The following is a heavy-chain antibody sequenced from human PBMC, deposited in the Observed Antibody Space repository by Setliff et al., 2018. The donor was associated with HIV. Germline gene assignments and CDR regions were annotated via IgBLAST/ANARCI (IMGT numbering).Heavy chain of an antibody. Sequence: GGSLRLSCAASGFTFSSSWMTWVRQAPGRGLEYVAGMNRDGSEKGYADSVKGRFSISRDNARNSLYLQMSSLRTEDTAVYFCARDPAFGAFDIWGQGTMVTVSS. CDR2: MNRDGSEK. D-gene: IGHD3-10*01. V-gene: IGHV3-7*04. CDR1: GFTFSSSW. CDR3: ARDPAFGAFDI. J-gene: IGHJ3*02.